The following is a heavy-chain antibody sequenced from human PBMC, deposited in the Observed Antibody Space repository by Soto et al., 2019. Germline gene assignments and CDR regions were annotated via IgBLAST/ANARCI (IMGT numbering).Heavy chain of an antibody. D-gene: IGHD1-7*01. CDR1: GGSFTSNNW. Sequence: AVSGGSFTSNNWWTWVRQPPGQGLEWIGEIYRTGSTNYNPSLKSRATISLDKSENQFSLKVTSLTAADTAVYYCASRDPGTSVDYWGQGTLVTVSS. CDR3: ASRDPGTSVDY. CDR2: IYRTGST. J-gene: IGHJ4*02. V-gene: IGHV4-4*02.